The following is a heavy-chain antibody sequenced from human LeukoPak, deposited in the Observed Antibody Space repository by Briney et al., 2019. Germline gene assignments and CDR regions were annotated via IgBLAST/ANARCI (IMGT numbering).Heavy chain of an antibody. Sequence: PGGSLRLSCAASGFTFSDYYMSWIRQAPGKGLEWVSYISSRGITIYYADSVKGRFTISRDDAKNSLYLQMNSLRAEDTAVYYCARVSSGWYEVYFDYWGQGTLVTVSS. J-gene: IGHJ4*02. V-gene: IGHV3-11*04. CDR3: ARVSSGWYEVYFDY. D-gene: IGHD6-19*01. CDR2: ISSRGITI. CDR1: GFTFSDYY.